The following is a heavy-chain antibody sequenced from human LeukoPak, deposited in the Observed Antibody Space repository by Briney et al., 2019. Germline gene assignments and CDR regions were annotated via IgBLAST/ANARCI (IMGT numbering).Heavy chain of an antibody. V-gene: IGHV4-38-2*02. J-gene: IGHJ6*03. CDR1: GYSISSGYY. Sequence: SETLSLTCTVSGYSISSGYYWGWIRQPPGKGLEWIGSIYHSGSTYYNPSLKSRVTISVDTSKNQFSLKLSSVTAADTAVYYCARGGAYGRGGGYYYYMDVWGKGTTVTVSS. CDR3: ARGGAYGRGGGYYYYMDV. D-gene: IGHD4-17*01. CDR2: IYHSGST.